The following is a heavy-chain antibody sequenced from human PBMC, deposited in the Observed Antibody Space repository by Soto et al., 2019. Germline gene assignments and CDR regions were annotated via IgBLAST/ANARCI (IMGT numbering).Heavy chain of an antibody. J-gene: IGHJ6*02. CDR2: IDHSGRN. V-gene: IGHV4-34*01. CDR1: GGSLSGYY. CDR3: ATDSRRRYYGLDV. Sequence: PXGTLCLTCGVYGGSLSGYYWSWIRQPPGKGLEWIGEIDHSGRNNYNPSLKSRVSTSVDTSKNQLSLKLSSVTAADTAVYYCATDSRRRYYGLDVWGQGTTVTVSS. D-gene: IGHD3-22*01.